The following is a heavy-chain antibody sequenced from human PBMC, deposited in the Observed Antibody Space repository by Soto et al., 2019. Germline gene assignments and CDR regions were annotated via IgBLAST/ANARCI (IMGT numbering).Heavy chain of an antibody. CDR2: INAGNGNT. CDR3: ARDLTMVRGVNYYYYGMDV. J-gene: IGHJ6*02. V-gene: IGHV1-3*01. CDR1: GYTFTSYA. Sequence: GASVKVSCKASGYTFTSYAMHWVRQAPGQRLEWMGWINAGNGNTKYSQKFQGRVTITRDTSASTAYMELSSLRSEDTAVYYCARDLTMVRGVNYYYYGMDVWGQGTTVTVSS. D-gene: IGHD3-10*01.